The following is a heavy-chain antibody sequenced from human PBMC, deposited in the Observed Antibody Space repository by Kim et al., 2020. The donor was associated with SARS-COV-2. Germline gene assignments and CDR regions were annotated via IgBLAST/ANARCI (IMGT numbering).Heavy chain of an antibody. Sequence: SETLSLTCTVSGGSISSYYWSWIRQPPGKGLEWIGYIYYSGSTNYNPSLKSRVTISVDTSKNQFSLKLSSVTAADTAVYYCASGSGSYWTMHAFDIWGQGTMVTVSS. V-gene: IGHV4-59*08. CDR3: ASGSGSYWTMHAFDI. J-gene: IGHJ3*02. CDR2: IYYSGST. CDR1: GGSISSYY. D-gene: IGHD3-10*01.